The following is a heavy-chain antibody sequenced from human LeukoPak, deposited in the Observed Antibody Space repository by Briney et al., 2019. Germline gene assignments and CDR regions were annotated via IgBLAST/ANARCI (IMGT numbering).Heavy chain of an antibody. D-gene: IGHD3-10*02. Sequence: GASVKVSCKASGYTFTGYYMHWVRQAPGQGLEWMGWINPNSGGTNYAQKFQGRVTMTRDTSISTAYMELSRLRSDDTAVYYCARDATYYYVLYYFDYWGQGTLVTVSS. CDR2: INPNSGGT. J-gene: IGHJ4*02. CDR1: GYTFTGYY. V-gene: IGHV1-2*02. CDR3: ARDATYYYVLYYFDY.